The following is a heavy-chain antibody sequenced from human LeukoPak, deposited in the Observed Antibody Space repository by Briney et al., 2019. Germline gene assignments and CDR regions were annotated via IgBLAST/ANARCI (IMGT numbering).Heavy chain of an antibody. Sequence: SETLSLTCTVSGGSISSYYWSWIRQPPGKGLEWIGYIYYSGSTNYNPSLKSRVTISVDTSKNQFSLKLSSVTAADTAVYYCARIDSSSSAFDIWGQGTMVTVSS. J-gene: IGHJ3*02. D-gene: IGHD6-6*01. CDR1: GGSISSYY. CDR3: ARIDSSSSAFDI. V-gene: IGHV4-59*12. CDR2: IYYSGST.